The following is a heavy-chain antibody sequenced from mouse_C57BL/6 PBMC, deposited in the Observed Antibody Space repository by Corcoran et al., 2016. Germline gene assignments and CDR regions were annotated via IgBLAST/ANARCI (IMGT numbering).Heavy chain of an antibody. CDR3: ARSRLRFAY. D-gene: IGHD2-2*01. V-gene: IGHV1-19*01. CDR1: GYTFTDYY. J-gene: IGHJ3*01. Sequence: EVQLQQSGPVLVKPGASVKMSCKASGYTFTDYYMNWVKQSHGKSLEWIGVINPYNGGTSYNQKFKGKATLTVDKSSSTAYMELNSLTSEDSAVYYCARSRLRFAYWGQGTLVTVSA. CDR2: INPYNGGT.